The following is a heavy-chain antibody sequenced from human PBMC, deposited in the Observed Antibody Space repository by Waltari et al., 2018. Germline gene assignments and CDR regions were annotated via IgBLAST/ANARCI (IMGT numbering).Heavy chain of an antibody. J-gene: IGHJ4*02. CDR3: ARDTPAPRITGATSVDY. D-gene: IGHD1-20*01. CDR1: GYSISSGYY. V-gene: IGHV4-38-2*02. Sequence: QVQLQESGPGLVKPSETLSLTCAVSGYSISSGYYWGWIRQPPGKGLEWIVTIYHSGSTFYNPSLKSRVTISVDTSKNQFSLKLSSVTAADTAVYYCARDTPAPRITGATSVDYWGQGTLVTVSS. CDR2: IYHSGST.